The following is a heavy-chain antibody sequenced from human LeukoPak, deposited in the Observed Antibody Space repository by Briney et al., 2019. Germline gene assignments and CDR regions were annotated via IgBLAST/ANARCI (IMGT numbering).Heavy chain of an antibody. V-gene: IGHV3-74*01. D-gene: IGHD3-16*01. Sequence: PGGSLRLSCVASGFTFSSYWMHWVRQDPRKGLVWVSRINGDGRNINYADSVRGRFTISRDNAKNTLYLQMNTLRVEDTAVYYCVRESSVWVGPGIGRPLDVWGKGTAVTVSS. J-gene: IGHJ6*04. CDR1: GFTFSSYW. CDR3: VRESSVWVGPGIGRPLDV. CDR2: INGDGRNI.